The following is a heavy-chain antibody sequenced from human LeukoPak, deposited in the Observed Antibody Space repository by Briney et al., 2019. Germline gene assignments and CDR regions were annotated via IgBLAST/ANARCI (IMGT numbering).Heavy chain of an antibody. CDR2: INHSGST. Sequence: SETLSLTCAVYGGSFSGDYWSWIRQPQGKGLEWIGEINHSGSTNYNPSLKSRVTISVDTSKNQFSLKLGSVTAADTAVYYCARSYAHDYWGQGTLVTVSS. CDR3: ARSYAHDY. J-gene: IGHJ4*02. CDR1: GGSFSGDY. V-gene: IGHV4-34*01. D-gene: IGHD2-2*01.